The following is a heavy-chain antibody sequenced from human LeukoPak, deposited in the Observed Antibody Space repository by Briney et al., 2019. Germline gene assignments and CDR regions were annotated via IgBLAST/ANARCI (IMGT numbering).Heavy chain of an antibody. J-gene: IGHJ3*02. CDR3: ASPGLRSPDAFDI. Sequence: SETLSLTCTVSGGSISSSSYYWGWIRQPPGKGLEWIGSIYYSGSTYYNPSLKSRVTISVDTSKNQFSLKLSSVTAADTAMYYCASPGLRSPDAFDIWGQGTMVTVSS. V-gene: IGHV4-39*07. CDR1: GGSISSSSYY. D-gene: IGHD4-17*01. CDR2: IYYSGST.